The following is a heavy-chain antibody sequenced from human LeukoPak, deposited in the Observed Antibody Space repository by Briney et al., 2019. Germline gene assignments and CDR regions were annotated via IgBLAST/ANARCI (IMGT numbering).Heavy chain of an antibody. CDR2: ISAYNGNT. Sequence: ASVKVSCKASGYTFTSYGISWVRQAPGQGLEWMGRISAYNGNTNYAQKLQGRVTMTTDTSTSTAYMELGSLRSDDTAVYYCAKGVTMIVVVIGFDYWGQGTLVTVSS. J-gene: IGHJ4*02. CDR1: GYTFTSYG. D-gene: IGHD3-22*01. CDR3: AKGVTMIVVVIGFDY. V-gene: IGHV1-18*01.